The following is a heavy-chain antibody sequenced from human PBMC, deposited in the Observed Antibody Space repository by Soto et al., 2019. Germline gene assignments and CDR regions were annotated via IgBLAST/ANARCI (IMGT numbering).Heavy chain of an antibody. V-gene: IGHV1-18*01. CDR2: ISPYSGNT. Sequence: QIQLVQSGDEVRKPGSSVKVSCKASGYIFVNYGIAWVRQAPGQGLEWMGWISPYSGNTNSASKVQGRLTMTTDTXASAAYMDLGSLTPDDTAVYYSAMVDNYITPPTRDVWGQVSPGSVSS. CDR1: GYIFVNYG. J-gene: IGHJ6*02. D-gene: IGHD5-12*01. CDR3: AMVDNYITPPTRDV.